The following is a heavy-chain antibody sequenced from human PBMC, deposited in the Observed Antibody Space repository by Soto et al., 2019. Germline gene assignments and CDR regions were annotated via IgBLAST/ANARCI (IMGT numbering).Heavy chain of an antibody. CDR1: GFSSSSYA. Sequence: VLLLESGGGLIQPGGSLRLSCAVSGFSSSSYAMAWVRQAPGKGLEWVSAISGSGGNTYYADSAKGRFTISRDNSKNTLYLQMNSLRAEDAAVYYCVRDPSYDFWSEFDSWGQGILVTVSS. V-gene: IGHV3-23*01. J-gene: IGHJ4*02. CDR3: VRDPSYDFWSEFDS. D-gene: IGHD3-3*01. CDR2: ISGSGGNT.